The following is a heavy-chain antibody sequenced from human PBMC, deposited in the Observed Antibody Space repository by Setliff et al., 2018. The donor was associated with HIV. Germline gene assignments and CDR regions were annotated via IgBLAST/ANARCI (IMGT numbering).Heavy chain of an antibody. J-gene: IGHJ4*02. CDR3: AMSPYSSGLFDY. Sequence: GGSLRLSCAASGFTLSNYAMHWVRQAPGNGLEWVAFIRNDGSNENYADSVKGRFTISRDSSKNTLYLQMNSLRAEDTAVYYCAMSPYSSGLFDYWGQGTLVTVSS. CDR1: GFTLSNYA. CDR2: IRNDGSNE. V-gene: IGHV3-30*02. D-gene: IGHD6-19*01.